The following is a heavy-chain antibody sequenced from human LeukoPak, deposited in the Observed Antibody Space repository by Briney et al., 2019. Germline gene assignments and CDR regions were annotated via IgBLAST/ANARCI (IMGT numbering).Heavy chain of an antibody. D-gene: IGHD6-19*01. Sequence: GRSLRLSCAASGFTFSSYAMHWVRQAPGKGLEWVAVISYDGSNKYYADSVKGRFTISRDNSKNTLYLQMNSLRAEDTAVYYCARDARTIIAVAGTFDDWGQGTLVTVSS. V-gene: IGHV3-30-3*01. CDR3: ARDARTIIAVAGTFDD. CDR2: ISYDGSNK. CDR1: GFTFSSYA. J-gene: IGHJ4*02.